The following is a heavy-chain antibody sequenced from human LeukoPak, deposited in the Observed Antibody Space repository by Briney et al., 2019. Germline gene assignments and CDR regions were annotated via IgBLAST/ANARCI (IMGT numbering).Heavy chain of an antibody. CDR3: ARGSLWFGELLHYYYYGMDV. Sequence: ASVTVSCKASGYTFTGYYMHWVRQAPGQGLEWMGWINPNSGGTNYAQKFQGRVTMTRDTSISTAYMELSRLRSDDTAVYYCARGSLWFGELLHYYYYGMDVWGQGTTVTVSS. V-gene: IGHV1-2*02. CDR1: GYTFTGYY. J-gene: IGHJ6*02. CDR2: INPNSGGT. D-gene: IGHD3-10*01.